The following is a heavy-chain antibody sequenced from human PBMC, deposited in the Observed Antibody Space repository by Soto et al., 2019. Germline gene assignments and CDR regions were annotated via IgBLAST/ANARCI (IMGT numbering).Heavy chain of an antibody. CDR3: ARDGDSSGYWGYFDY. CDR1: GGSISSGDYY. Sequence: QVQLQESGPGLVKPSQTLSLTCTVSGGSISSGDYYWSWIRQPPGKGLEWIGYIYYSGSTYYNPSLKSRVTISVDTYKNQFSLKLSSVTAADTAVYYCARDGDSSGYWGYFDYWGQGTLVTVSS. J-gene: IGHJ4*02. CDR2: IYYSGST. D-gene: IGHD3-22*01. V-gene: IGHV4-30-4*01.